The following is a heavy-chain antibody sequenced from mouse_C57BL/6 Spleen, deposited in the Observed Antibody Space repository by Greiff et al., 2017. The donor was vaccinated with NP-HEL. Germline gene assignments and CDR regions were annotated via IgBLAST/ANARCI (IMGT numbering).Heavy chain of an antibody. J-gene: IGHJ4*01. CDR3: ARTGITTVVAPGDY. V-gene: IGHV1-55*01. CDR1: GYTFTSYW. Sequence: QVQLQQPGAELVKPGASVKMSCKASGYTFTSYWITWVKQRPGQGLEWIGDIYPGSGSTNYNEKFKSKATLTVDTSSSTAYMQLRNRTSEDSAVYYCARTGITTVVAPGDYWGQGTSVTVSS. D-gene: IGHD1-1*01. CDR2: IYPGSGST.